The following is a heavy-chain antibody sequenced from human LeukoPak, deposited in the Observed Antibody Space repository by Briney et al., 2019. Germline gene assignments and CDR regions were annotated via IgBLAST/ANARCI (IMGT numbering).Heavy chain of an antibody. J-gene: IGHJ4*02. CDR1: GGSFSGYY. Sequence: SETLSLTCAVYGGSFSGYYWSWIRQPPGKGLEWIGEINHSGSTNYNPSLKSRVTISVDTSKNQFSLKLSSVTAADTAVYYCARGPTRNYYGSGSYYNYFDYWGQGTLVTVSS. D-gene: IGHD3-10*01. CDR3: ARGPTRNYYGSGSYYNYFDY. V-gene: IGHV4-34*01. CDR2: INHSGST.